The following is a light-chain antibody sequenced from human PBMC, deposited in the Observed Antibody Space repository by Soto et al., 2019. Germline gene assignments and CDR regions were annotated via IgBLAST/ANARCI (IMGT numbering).Light chain of an antibody. CDR2: QVT. J-gene: IGLJ3*02. CDR3: GSFTTSRIWV. V-gene: IGLV2-14*01. Sequence: QSVLTQPASVSGSLGQSITISCTGTTRDIAGYNYISWYQQLPGKAPKLMIYQVTIRPSGISNRFSGSKSGNTASLTISGLQAEDEAEYFCGSFTTSRIWVFGGGTKVTVL. CDR1: TRDIAGYNY.